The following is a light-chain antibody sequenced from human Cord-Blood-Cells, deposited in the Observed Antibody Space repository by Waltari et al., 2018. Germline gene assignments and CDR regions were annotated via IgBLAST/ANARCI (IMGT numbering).Light chain of an antibody. J-gene: IGKJ3*01. CDR3: QQSYSTPVT. V-gene: IGKV1-39*01. CDR1: QSISSY. Sequence: DIQMNQSPSSLSASVGVSVTITCRASQSISSYLNWYQQKPGKAPKLLIYAASSLQSGVPSRFSGSGSGTDFTLAISSLQPEDFATYYCQQSYSTPVTFGPGTKVDIK. CDR2: AAS.